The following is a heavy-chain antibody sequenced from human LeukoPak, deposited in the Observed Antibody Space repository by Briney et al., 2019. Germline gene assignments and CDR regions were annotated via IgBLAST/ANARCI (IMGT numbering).Heavy chain of an antibody. Sequence: SETLSLTCTVSGGSISSSRYYWGWIRQPPGKGLEWIGNTYYGGDTYYNPSLKSRVTISVDTSKNQFSLKLSSVTAADTAVYYCASTPRNPLAVAGRKESYYFDYWGQGTLVTVSS. D-gene: IGHD6-19*01. J-gene: IGHJ4*02. CDR1: GGSISSSRYY. CDR2: TYYGGDT. V-gene: IGHV4-39*07. CDR3: ASTPRNPLAVAGRKESYYFDY.